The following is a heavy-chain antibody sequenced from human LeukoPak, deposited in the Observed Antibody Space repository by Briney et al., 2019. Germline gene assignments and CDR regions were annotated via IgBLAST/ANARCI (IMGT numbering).Heavy chain of an antibody. D-gene: IGHD3-22*01. V-gene: IGHV7-4-1*02. Sequence: ASVKVSCKASGYIFTSYVLHWVRQAPGQGLEWMGWINTNAGNPTYAQGFTGRFVFSLDTSVSTAYLQISSLKADDTAMYYCARGDYETHGYQTRWGQGTLVTVSS. CDR2: INTNAGNP. J-gene: IGHJ4*02. CDR1: GYIFTSYV. CDR3: ARGDYETHGYQTR.